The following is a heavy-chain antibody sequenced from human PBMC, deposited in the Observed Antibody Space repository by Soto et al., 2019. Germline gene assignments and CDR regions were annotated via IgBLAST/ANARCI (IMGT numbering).Heavy chain of an antibody. CDR2: ISAYNGNT. CDR3: ARMYYTFWNGYLERYYYYDMDV. Sequence: ASVKVSCKASGYTFTSYGISWVRQAPGQGLEWMGWISAYNGNTNYAQKLQGRVTMTTDTSTSPAYMELRSLRSDDTAVYYCARMYYTFWNGYLERYYYYDMDVWGKGTTVTVSS. CDR1: GYTFTSYG. V-gene: IGHV1-18*01. D-gene: IGHD3-3*01. J-gene: IGHJ6*03.